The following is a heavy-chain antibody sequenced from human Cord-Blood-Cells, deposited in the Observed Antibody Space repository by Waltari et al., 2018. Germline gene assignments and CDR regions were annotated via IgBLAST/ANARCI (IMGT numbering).Heavy chain of an antibody. Sequence: QVQLQQWGAGLLKPSETLSLTRAGYGGSFSGYYGSWIRRPPGQGLEWIGEINHSGSTNYNPSLKSRVTISVDTSKNQFSLKLSSVTAADTAVYYCARGRSGTIWFGESYGMDVWGQGTTVTVSS. CDR2: INHSGST. V-gene: IGHV4-34*01. CDR1: GGSFSGYY. D-gene: IGHD3-10*01. J-gene: IGHJ6*02. CDR3: ARGRSGTIWFGESYGMDV.